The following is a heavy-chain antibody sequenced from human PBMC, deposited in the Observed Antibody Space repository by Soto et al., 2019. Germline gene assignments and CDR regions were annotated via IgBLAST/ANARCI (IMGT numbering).Heavy chain of an antibody. CDR2: IGSSGDST. D-gene: IGHD2-2*01. J-gene: IGHJ4*02. CDR3: ARIWCTTSCDSGLGPPHLDY. Sequence: GGSLRLSCAASGFTFSSYAMSWVRQAPGKGLEWVSGIGSSGDSTYYADSVKGRFTISRDNSKNSLYLQMNSLEAEDTAVYYCARIWCTTSCDSGLGPPHLDYWGQGTLVTVSS. V-gene: IGHV3-23*01. CDR1: GFTFSSYA.